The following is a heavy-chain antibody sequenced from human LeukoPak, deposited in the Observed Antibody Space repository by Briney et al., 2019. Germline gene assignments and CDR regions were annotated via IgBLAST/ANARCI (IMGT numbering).Heavy chain of an antibody. CDR1: GFTFSRFW. Sequence: GGSLRLSCAASSGFTFSRFWMNWVRQAPGKGLEWVANIKADGSEKNYVDSVKGRFTISRDNAKKPLYLQMSSLRPDDTAVYYCVSGHYNDYKGQGTLVTVSS. J-gene: IGHJ4*02. CDR3: VSGHYNDY. V-gene: IGHV3-7*01. CDR2: IKADGSEK.